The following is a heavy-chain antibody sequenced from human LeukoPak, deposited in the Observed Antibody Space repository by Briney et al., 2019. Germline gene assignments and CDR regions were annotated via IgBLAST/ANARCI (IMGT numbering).Heavy chain of an antibody. V-gene: IGHV1-69*13. Sequence: SVKVSCKASGGTFSSYAISWVRQAPGQGLEWMGGIIPIFGTANYAQKFQGRVTITADESTSTAYMELSSLRSEDTAVYYCAREVGIAVAGPTGAFDYWGRGTLVTVSS. CDR3: AREVGIAVAGPTGAFDY. CDR2: IIPIFGTA. CDR1: GGTFSSYA. J-gene: IGHJ4*02. D-gene: IGHD6-19*01.